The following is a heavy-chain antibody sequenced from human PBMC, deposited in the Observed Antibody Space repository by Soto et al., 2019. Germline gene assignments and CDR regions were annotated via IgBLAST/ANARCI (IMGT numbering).Heavy chain of an antibody. V-gene: IGHV4-30-4*01. D-gene: IGHD2-15*01. J-gene: IGHJ4*02. CDR2: ISYSGST. Sequence: QVQLQESGPGLVKPSQTLSLTCTVSGGSISSGNYYWSWIRQPPGKGLEWIGFISYSGSTYYNLFLKSRITISVDTSKNQFSLNLSFVTAADTAVYYCATMGTPATRLYDFDFWGQGTLVTVSS. CDR1: GGSISSGNYY. CDR3: ATMGTPATRLYDFDF.